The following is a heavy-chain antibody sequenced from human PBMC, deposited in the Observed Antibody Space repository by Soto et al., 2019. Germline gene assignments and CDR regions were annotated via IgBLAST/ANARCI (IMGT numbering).Heavy chain of an antibody. CDR2: IWYDGSNK. D-gene: IGHD3-22*01. V-gene: IGHV3-33*01. CDR1: GFTFSSYG. CDR3: ARVGHYYDSSGYYPDY. Sequence: GGSLRLSCAASGFTFSSYGMHWVRQAPGKGLEWVAVIWYDGSNKYYADSVKGRFTISRDNSKNTLYLQMNSLRAEDTAVYYCARVGHYYDSSGYYPDYWGQGTLVTVSS. J-gene: IGHJ4*02.